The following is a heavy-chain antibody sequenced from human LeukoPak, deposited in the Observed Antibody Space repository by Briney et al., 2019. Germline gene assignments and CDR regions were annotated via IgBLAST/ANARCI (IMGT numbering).Heavy chain of an antibody. D-gene: IGHD3-10*01. CDR3: ARTSLYGSGSYSDY. CDR2: IYHSGST. V-gene: IGHV4-30-2*01. Sequence: PSQTLSLNCAVSGGSISSGGYSWSWIRQPPGKGLEWIGYIYHSGSTYYNPSLKSRVTISVDRSKNQFSLKLSSVTAADTAVYYCARTSLYGSGSYSDYWGQGTLVTVSS. CDR1: GGSISSGGYS. J-gene: IGHJ4*02.